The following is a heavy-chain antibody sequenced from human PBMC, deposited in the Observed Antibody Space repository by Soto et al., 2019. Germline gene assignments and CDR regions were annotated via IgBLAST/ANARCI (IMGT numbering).Heavy chain of an antibody. CDR2: IYPGDSDT. D-gene: IGHD2-8*01. CDR3: ARRMVYYYYGMDV. J-gene: IGHJ6*02. CDR1: GYSFTSYW. Sequence: PQASLKISCKGSGYSFTSYWIGWVRQMPGKGLEWMGIIYPGDSDTRYSPSFQGQVTISADKSISTAYLQWSSLKASDTAMYYCARRMVYYYYGMDVWGQGTTVTVSS. V-gene: IGHV5-51*01.